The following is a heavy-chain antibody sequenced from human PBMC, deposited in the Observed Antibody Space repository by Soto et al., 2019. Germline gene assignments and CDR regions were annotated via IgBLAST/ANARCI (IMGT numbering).Heavy chain of an antibody. CDR1: GYTFTNYY. J-gene: IGHJ4*02. Sequence: ASGKVSCKASGYTFTNYYMHWVRQAPGQGLEWMGIINPSGGSTNYAQKIQGRVTVTRDTSTSTVYMELSNLRSEDTAVYYCARGAYCDSSGTDYWGQGTLVTVSS. D-gene: IGHD3-22*01. CDR2: INPSGGST. V-gene: IGHV1-46*01. CDR3: ARGAYCDSSGTDY.